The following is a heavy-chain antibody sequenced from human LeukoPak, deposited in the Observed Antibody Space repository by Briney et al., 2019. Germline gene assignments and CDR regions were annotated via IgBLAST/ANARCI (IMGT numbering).Heavy chain of an antibody. J-gene: IGHJ4*02. CDR3: ARDARRYYDSSGYYRYFDY. Sequence: PSQTLSLTCTVSGGSISSGGYYWSWIRQHPGKGLEWIGYIYYSGSTYYNPSLKSRVTISVDTSKNQFSLKLSSVTAADTAVYYCARDARRYYDSSGYYRYFDYWGQGTLATVSS. CDR2: IYYSGST. D-gene: IGHD3-22*01. CDR1: GGSISSGGYY. V-gene: IGHV4-31*03.